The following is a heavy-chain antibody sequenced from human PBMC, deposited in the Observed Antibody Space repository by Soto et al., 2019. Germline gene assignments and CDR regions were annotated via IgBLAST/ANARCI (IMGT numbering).Heavy chain of an antibody. D-gene: IGHD6-13*01. V-gene: IGHV4-59*08. J-gene: IGHJ6*03. CDR3: ARQQGRFVVAAAGYYMED. CDR1: GGSISSYY. Sequence: PSETLSLTCTVSGGSISSYYWSWIRQPPGKGLEWIGYIYYSGSTNYNPSLKSRVTISVDTSKNQFSLKLSSVTAADTAVYYCARQQGRFVVAAAGYYMEDWGKGAPVTVPS. CDR2: IYYSGST.